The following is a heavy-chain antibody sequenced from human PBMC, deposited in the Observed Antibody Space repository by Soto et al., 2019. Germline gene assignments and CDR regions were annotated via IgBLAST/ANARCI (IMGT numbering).Heavy chain of an antibody. J-gene: IGHJ4*02. D-gene: IGHD1-26*01. CDR3: ARHNQWELLSRYYFHY. CDR2: MFHSGST. V-gene: IGHV4-39*01. Sequence: SETLSLTCAVSGDSIRSGYYYWAWIRQPPGKGLEWIGSMFHSGSTFHNPSLRSRVTISVDTSKNQLSLNLRSVTATDTAVYYCARHNQWELLSRYYFHYWGQGALVTAPQ. CDR1: GDSIRSGYYY.